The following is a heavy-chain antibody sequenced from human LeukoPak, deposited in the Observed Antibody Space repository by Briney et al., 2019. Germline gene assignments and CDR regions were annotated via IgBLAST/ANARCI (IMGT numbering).Heavy chain of an antibody. CDR1: GYTLTELS. J-gene: IGHJ4*02. CDR2: FDPEDGET. D-gene: IGHD3-10*01. Sequence: ASVKVSCKVSGYTLTELSMRWVRQAPGKGLEWMGGFDPEDGETIYAQKFQGRVTMTEDTSTDTAYMELSSLRSEDPGVYYCLGAGFSLDYWGQGTLVTVSS. V-gene: IGHV1-24*01. CDR3: LGAGFSLDY.